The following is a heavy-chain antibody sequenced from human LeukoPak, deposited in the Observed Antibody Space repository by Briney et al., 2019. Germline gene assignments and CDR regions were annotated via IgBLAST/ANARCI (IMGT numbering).Heavy chain of an antibody. V-gene: IGHV4-61*01. J-gene: IGHJ5*02. CDR1: GASVNIGNYY. CDR2: ISHIGST. D-gene: IGHD2-8*02. CDR3: AREFSTGGHSYNWFDP. Sequence: PSETLSLTCTVSGASVNIGNYYWTWIRQPPGKGLEWIGYISHIGSTNYNPFLKSRVTISVDTSKNQFSLRLSSVTAADTAVYYCAREFSTGGHSYNWFDPWGQGTLVTVSS.